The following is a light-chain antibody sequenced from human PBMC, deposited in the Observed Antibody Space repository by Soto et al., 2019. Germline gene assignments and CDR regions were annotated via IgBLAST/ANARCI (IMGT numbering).Light chain of an antibody. J-gene: IGKJ1*01. CDR2: AAS. V-gene: IGKV1-27*01. CDR3: LTYNSGLWT. CDR1: RDITNH. Sequence: DIQMTHSPSSLSASVGDRVTFTCRASRDITNHLAWYQQKPGKVPKLLIYAASTLQSGVPSRFSGSWSGTDFTLTIGSLQPEDVATYFCLTYNSGLWTFGQGTKVEIK.